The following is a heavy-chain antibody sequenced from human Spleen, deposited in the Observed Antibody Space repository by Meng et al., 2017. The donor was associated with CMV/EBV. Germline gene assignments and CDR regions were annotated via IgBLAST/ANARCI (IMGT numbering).Heavy chain of an antibody. CDR2: IRVSCVGT. CDR3: ARVGLGYGTGWYGGNDC. V-gene: IGHV3-23*01. CDR1: TFSRYA. D-gene: IGHD6-19*01. J-gene: IGHJ4*02. Sequence: TFSRYAMGLVRQAPGKGPGWVSAIRVSCVGTHYADSVEGRFTIPRDNSKNAVYVQMDSVRDEDTGVYYCARVGLGYGTGWYGGNDCWGQGTLVTVSS.